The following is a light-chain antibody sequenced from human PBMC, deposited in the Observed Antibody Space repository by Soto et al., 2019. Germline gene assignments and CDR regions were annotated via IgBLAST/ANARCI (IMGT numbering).Light chain of an antibody. CDR2: GAS. CDR3: QQYGSSPRT. Sequence: EIVLTQSPWTLSSSPGERATISCRASQSVSGSYLAWYQHKPGQPPSLLIYGASSRATGVPDRFSGSGSGTDFTLTISRLQPEDFAVYYCQQYGSSPRTFGQGTKVDIK. V-gene: IGKV3-20*01. CDR1: QSVSGSY. J-gene: IGKJ1*01.